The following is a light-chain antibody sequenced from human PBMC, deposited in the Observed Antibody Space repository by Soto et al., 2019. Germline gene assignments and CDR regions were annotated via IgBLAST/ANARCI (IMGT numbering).Light chain of an antibody. CDR3: QQYGSFSIT. CDR1: QSVSSN. J-gene: IGKJ5*01. CDR2: DAS. Sequence: EIVMTQSPATLSVSPGERATLSCRASQSVSSNLAWYQQKPGQAPRLLIYDASHRATGIPARFSGSGSGTDFTLTISRLEPEDFAVYYCQQYGSFSITFGQGTRLEI. V-gene: IGKV3D-15*01.